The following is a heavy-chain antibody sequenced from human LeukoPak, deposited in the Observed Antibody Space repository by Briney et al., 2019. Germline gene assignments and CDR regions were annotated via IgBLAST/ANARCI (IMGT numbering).Heavy chain of an antibody. Sequence: SETLSLTCAVYGGSFSGYYWSWIRQAPGKGLEWIGEINHSGSTNYNPSLKSRVTISVDTSKNQFSLKLSSVTAADTAVYYCARGPSPDSSSWYSFPSYFDYWGQGTLVTVSS. CDR3: ARGPSPDSSSWYSFPSYFDY. CDR1: GGSFSGYY. J-gene: IGHJ4*02. D-gene: IGHD6-13*01. V-gene: IGHV4-34*01. CDR2: INHSGST.